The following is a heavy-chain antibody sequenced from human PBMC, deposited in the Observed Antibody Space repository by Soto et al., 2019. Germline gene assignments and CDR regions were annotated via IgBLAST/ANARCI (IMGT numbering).Heavy chain of an antibody. CDR1: GFSLSTQY. J-gene: IGHJ4*02. CDR2: ISHKDDLT. Sequence: PWGSLRLSCSASGFSLSTQYMHWVRQAPGKGLEYVSSISHKDDLTYYADSVKGRFTISRDNSKNTLYLQMSGLRGEDTAVYYCVKDRYVDYWGQGTLVTVSS. CDR3: VKDRYVDY. V-gene: IGHV3-64D*06.